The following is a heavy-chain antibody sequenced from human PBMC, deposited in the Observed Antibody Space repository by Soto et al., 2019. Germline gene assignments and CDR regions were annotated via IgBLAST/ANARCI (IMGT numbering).Heavy chain of an antibody. CDR1: GFTVSSYG. CDR2: ISRDGGTK. Sequence: QVQLVESGGGVVQPGRSLRLSCTASGFTVSSYGMHWDRQAPGKGLEWVAVISRDGGTKFYADSVKGRFTISKDNSRNTLFLEMNSLIGDDMAVYYCTGEVASGYWGQGTLVTVSS. V-gene: IGHV3-30*03. D-gene: IGHD2-8*02. CDR3: TGEVASGY. J-gene: IGHJ4*02.